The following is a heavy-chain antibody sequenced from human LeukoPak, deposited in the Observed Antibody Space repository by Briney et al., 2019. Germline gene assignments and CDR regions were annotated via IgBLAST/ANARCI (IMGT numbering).Heavy chain of an antibody. V-gene: IGHV4-61*02. CDR2: IYTGGST. CDR3: ARDSFAGSGYRPFDF. J-gene: IGHJ4*02. CDR1: GRSISSDHYC. D-gene: IGHD3-22*01. Sequence: SETLSLTCTVSGRSISSDHYCWNWIRQPAGNGLEWIARIYTGGSTNCNPSLTSRVTRSIDTSKTQFSLTLSSVTAADTAVYYCARDSFAGSGYRPFDFWGQGTLVTVSS.